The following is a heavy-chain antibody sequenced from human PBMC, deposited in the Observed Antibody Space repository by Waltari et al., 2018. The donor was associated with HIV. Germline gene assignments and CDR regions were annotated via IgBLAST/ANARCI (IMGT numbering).Heavy chain of an antibody. CDR3: ASIAYCGGDCYPRGMDV. CDR1: GFPVTRHY. CDR2: IYSGGST. D-gene: IGHD2-21*02. Sequence: EVQLVASGGGLVQPEGSLRLSCAASGFPVTRHYISWVRQAPGKGLEWVSVIYSGGSTYYADSVKGRFTISRDNSKNTLYLQMNSLRAEDTAVYYCASIAYCGGDCYPRGMDVWGQGTTVTVSS. J-gene: IGHJ6*02. V-gene: IGHV3-66*01.